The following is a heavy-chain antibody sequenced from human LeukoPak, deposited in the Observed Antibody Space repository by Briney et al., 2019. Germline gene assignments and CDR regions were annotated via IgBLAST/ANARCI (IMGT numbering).Heavy chain of an antibody. Sequence: GGSLRLSCAASGFTFSSYAMSWVRQAPGKGLEWVSGIPSSGPVTYYADSVKGRFTISRDNAKNSLYLQMNSLRAEDTAVYYCARDLGCGGDCLNWGQGTLVTVSS. V-gene: IGHV3-23*01. CDR1: GFTFSSYA. J-gene: IGHJ4*02. CDR3: ARDLGCGGDCLN. CDR2: IPSSGPVT. D-gene: IGHD2-21*02.